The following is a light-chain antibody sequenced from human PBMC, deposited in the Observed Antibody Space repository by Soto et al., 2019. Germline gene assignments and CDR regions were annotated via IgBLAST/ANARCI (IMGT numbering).Light chain of an antibody. V-gene: IGKV3-20*01. J-gene: IGKJ1*01. CDR3: HHYGSSLWT. CDR1: QSFSSSF. CDR2: GAS. Sequence: ELVLTQSPGTLSLSPGERATLSCRASQSFSSSFLAWYQQKGGQAPRLLIYGASSRATGIPVRFSGSGFGTEFTLTISRLEPEDFAVYYCHHYGSSLWTFGQGTKVEI.